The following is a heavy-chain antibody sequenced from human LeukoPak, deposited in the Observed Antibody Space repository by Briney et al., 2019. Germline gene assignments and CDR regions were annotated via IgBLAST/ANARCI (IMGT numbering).Heavy chain of an antibody. CDR1: GFTFGSYE. D-gene: IGHD4-17*01. V-gene: IGHV3-48*03. CDR2: ISSSGSTI. J-gene: IGHJ3*02. CDR3: ARDQDDCGDHDAFDI. Sequence: GGSLRLSCAASGFTFGSYEMNWVRQAPGKGLEWVSYISSSGSTIYYADSVKGRFTISRDNAKNSLYLQMNSLRAEDTAVYYCARDQDDCGDHDAFDIWGQGTMVTVSS.